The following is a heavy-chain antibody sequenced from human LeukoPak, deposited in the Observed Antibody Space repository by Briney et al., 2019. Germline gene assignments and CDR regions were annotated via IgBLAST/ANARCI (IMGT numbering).Heavy chain of an antibody. CDR3: ARVTSGIFHY. CDR2: TYFRSKWNN. V-gene: IGHV6-1*01. D-gene: IGHD1-1*01. CDR1: GDSVSSNLVT. J-gene: IGHJ4*02. Sequence: SQTLSLTCAISGDSVSSNLVTWNWVRQSPSRGLEWLGRTYFRSKWNNDYAVSVIGRITINPDASKNLFSLQLNSVTPEDTAVYYCARVTSGIFHYWGQGTLVTVSS.